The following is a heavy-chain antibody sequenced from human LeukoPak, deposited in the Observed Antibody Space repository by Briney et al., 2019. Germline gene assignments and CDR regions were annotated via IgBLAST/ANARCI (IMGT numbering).Heavy chain of an antibody. D-gene: IGHD4/OR15-4a*01. V-gene: IGHV4-59*08. J-gene: IGHJ2*01. Sequence: NPSETLSLTCTVSGDSISSYFWSWMRQPPGKGLEWIAYINYSGSTNSNPSLKSRVTISVDTSKDEFSLRLGSVTAADTAVYYCARRALDNWYFDVWDRGTLVTVSS. CDR2: INYSGST. CDR1: GDSISSYF. CDR3: ARRALDNWYFDV.